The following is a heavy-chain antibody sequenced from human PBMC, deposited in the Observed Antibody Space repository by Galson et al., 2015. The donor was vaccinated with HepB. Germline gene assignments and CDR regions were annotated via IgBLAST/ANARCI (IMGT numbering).Heavy chain of an antibody. CDR3: TRAGVSYSGSYYFDY. Sequence: SLRLSCAGSGFTFGDYTMSWVRQAPGKGLEWVGFIRSKAYGGTTEYAASVKGRFTLSRDDSKSIAYLQMNSLKSEDTAVYYCTRAGVSYSGSYYFDYWGQGTLVTVSS. J-gene: IGHJ4*02. CDR1: GFTFGDYT. D-gene: IGHD1-26*01. V-gene: IGHV3-49*04. CDR2: IRSKAYGGTT.